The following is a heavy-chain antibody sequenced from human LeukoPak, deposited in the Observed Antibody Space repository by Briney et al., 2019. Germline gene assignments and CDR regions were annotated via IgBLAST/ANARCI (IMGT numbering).Heavy chain of an antibody. D-gene: IGHD6-19*01. Sequence: SETLSLTCSVSGGSLRTYYWSWIRQPAGKGLEWIGRVYTSGGTDYNPSLKGRVTMSVDTSRNQFSLKLSSVTAADTAVYYCARGGSGWPNYFDYWGQGALVTVSS. J-gene: IGHJ4*02. CDR3: ARGGSGWPNYFDY. CDR2: VYTSGGT. V-gene: IGHV4-4*07. CDR1: GGSLRTYY.